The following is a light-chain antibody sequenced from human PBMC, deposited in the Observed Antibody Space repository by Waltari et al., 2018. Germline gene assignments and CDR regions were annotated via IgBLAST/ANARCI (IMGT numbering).Light chain of an antibody. CDR1: QNINNW. J-gene: IGKJ4*01. CDR3: QQYDSYSPLT. Sequence: DIQMTQSPSTLSASVGDRVPITCRASQNINNWLAWYQQKPGKAPKLLIFDASSLESGVPSGFSGSRSGTEFTLTISSLQPDDFATYYCQQYDSYSPLTFGGGTRVDIK. V-gene: IGKV1-5*01. CDR2: DAS.